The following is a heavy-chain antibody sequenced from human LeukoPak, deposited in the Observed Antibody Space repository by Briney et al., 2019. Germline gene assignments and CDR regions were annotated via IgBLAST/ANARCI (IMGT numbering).Heavy chain of an antibody. CDR3: AKRASYSSGWYTMDV. Sequence: GGSLRLSCAASGFTFSGFGIHWVRQAPGKGLEWVAVISNDGSNKFYANSVKGRFTISRDNSKNTLCLQMNSLRAEDTAVYYCAKRASYSSGWYTMDVWGQGTTVTVSS. CDR2: ISNDGSNK. J-gene: IGHJ6*02. D-gene: IGHD6-19*01. V-gene: IGHV3-30*18. CDR1: GFTFSGFG.